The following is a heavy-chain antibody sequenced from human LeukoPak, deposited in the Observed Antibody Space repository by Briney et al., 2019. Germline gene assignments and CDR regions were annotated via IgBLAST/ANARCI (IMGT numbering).Heavy chain of an antibody. J-gene: IGHJ4*02. CDR1: GGSISSSSYY. D-gene: IGHD4-11*01. CDR3: ARGTVTHHVDY. CDR2: IYYSGST. Sequence: SETLSLTCTVSGGSISSSSYYWGWSRQPPGKGLEWIGSIYYSGSTYYNPSLKSRVTISVDTSKNQFSLKLSSVTAADTAVYYCARGTVTHHVDYWGQGTLVTVSS. V-gene: IGHV4-39*07.